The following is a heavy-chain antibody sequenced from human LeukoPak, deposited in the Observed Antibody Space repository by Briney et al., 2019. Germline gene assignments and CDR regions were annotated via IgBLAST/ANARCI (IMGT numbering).Heavy chain of an antibody. J-gene: IGHJ4*02. D-gene: IGHD6-6*01. V-gene: IGHV4-34*01. CDR3: ARTYRSSSNFDY. CDR2: INHSGIT. Sequence: SETLSLTCAVYGGSFSGYSWSWIRQPPGKGLEWIGEINHSGITNYNPSLKSRVTISVDTSKNQFSLKLSSVTAADTAVYYCARTYRSSSNFDYWGQGTLVTVSS. CDR1: GGSFSGYS.